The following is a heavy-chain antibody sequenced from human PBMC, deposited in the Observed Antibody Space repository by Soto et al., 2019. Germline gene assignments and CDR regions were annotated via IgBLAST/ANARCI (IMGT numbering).Heavy chain of an antibody. CDR3: ARWEQWPLDYFDY. CDR2: IYYSGST. J-gene: IGHJ4*02. V-gene: IGHV4-61*08. CDR1: GGSISSGGYY. D-gene: IGHD6-19*01. Sequence: SETLSLTCTVSGGSISSGGYYWSWIRQPPGKGLEWIGYIYYSGSTNYNPSLKSRVTISVDTSKNQFSLKLSSVTAADTAVYYCARWEQWPLDYFDYWGQGTLVTVSS.